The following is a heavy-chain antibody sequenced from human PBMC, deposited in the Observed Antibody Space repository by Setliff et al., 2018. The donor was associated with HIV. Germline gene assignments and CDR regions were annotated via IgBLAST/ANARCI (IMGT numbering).Heavy chain of an antibody. D-gene: IGHD3-16*01. CDR1: GGSISSSSYY. CDR3: AKRTFGSGRLDP. CDR2: IHTTGST. V-gene: IGHV4-61*09. Sequence: TLSLTCTVSGGSISSSSYYWGWIRQPPGKGLEWIGQIHTTGSTNYNPSLKSRVTISMDTSKNQFSLNLNSVTATDTAVYYCAKRTFGSGRLDPWGQGTLVTVSS. J-gene: IGHJ5*02.